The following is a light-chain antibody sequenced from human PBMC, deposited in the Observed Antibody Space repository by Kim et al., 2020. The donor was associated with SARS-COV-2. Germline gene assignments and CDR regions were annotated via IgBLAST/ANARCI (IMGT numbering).Light chain of an antibody. Sequence: PGRSITISCTGTSSDVGGYNYVSWYQQHPGKAPKLIIYDVTQRASGISDRFSGSKSANTASLTISRLQTEDEADYYCSSQTSSLTVLFGGGTTLTVL. CDR3: SSQTSSLTVL. V-gene: IGLV2-14*04. CDR1: SSDVGGYNY. CDR2: DVT. J-gene: IGLJ2*01.